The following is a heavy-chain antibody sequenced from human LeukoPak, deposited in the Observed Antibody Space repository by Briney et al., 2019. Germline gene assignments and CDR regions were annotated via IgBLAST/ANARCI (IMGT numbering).Heavy chain of an antibody. CDR2: ISDSGYST. CDR1: GFTFNSYT. D-gene: IGHD6-13*01. J-gene: IGHJ4*02. Sequence: PGGSLRLSCAASGFTFNSYTMSWVRQAPGKGLEWVSAISDSGYSTYYADSVKGRFTISRDNSKNTLYLQMNSLRAEDTAVYYCAKDRVYSSSWYYFDYWGQGTLVTVSS. V-gene: IGHV3-23*01. CDR3: AKDRVYSSSWYYFDY.